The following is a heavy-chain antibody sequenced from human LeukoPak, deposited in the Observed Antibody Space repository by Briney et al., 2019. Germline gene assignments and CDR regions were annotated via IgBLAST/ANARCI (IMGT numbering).Heavy chain of an antibody. CDR3: ARGGPYYDSSGYPAFDY. J-gene: IGHJ4*02. CDR1: GGSISSGGYS. CDR2: IYHSGST. D-gene: IGHD3-22*01. Sequence: TLSLTCAVSGGSISSGGYSWSWIRQPPGKGLEWIGYIYHSGSTYYNPSLKSRVTISVDRSKNQFSLKLSSVTAADTAVYYCARGGPYYDSSGYPAFDYWGQGTLVTVSS. V-gene: IGHV4-30-2*01.